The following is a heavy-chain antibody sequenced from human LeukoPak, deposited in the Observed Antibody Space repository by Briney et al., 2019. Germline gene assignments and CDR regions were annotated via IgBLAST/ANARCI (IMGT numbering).Heavy chain of an antibody. CDR1: GYTFTSYY. J-gene: IGHJ4*02. V-gene: IGHV1-46*01. D-gene: IGHD3-22*01. CDR3: ARGEPYYYDSSGYYYDY. CDR2: INPSGGST. Sequence: GASVKVSCKASGYTFTSYYMHWVRQAPGQGLEWMGIINPSGGSTSYAQKFQGRVTMTRDTSTSTVYMELSSLRSEDTAVYYCARGEPYYYDSSGYYYDYWGQGTLVTVSS.